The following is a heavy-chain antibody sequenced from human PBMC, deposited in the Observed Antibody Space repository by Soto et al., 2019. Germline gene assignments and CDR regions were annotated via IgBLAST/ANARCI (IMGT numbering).Heavy chain of an antibody. CDR2: IWYDGSNK. J-gene: IGHJ4*02. CDR3: ARDSKYYYDSSGYDMGFDY. Sequence: GSLRLSCAASGFTFSSYGMHWVRQAPGKGLEWVAVIWYDGSNKYYADSVKGRFTISRDNSKNTLYLQMNSLRAEDTAVYHCARDSKYYYDSSGYDMGFDYWGPGTLVTVSS. V-gene: IGHV3-33*01. D-gene: IGHD3-22*01. CDR1: GFTFSSYG.